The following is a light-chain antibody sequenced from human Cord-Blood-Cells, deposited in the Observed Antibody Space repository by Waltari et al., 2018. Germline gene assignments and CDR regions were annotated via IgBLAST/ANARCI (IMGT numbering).Light chain of an antibody. CDR1: SSDVGGYNY. CDR2: DVS. CDR3: SSYTSSSTLV. Sequence: QSALTQPASVSGSPGQSITISCPGTSSDVGGYNYVSWYQQHPGKAPKLMIYDVSNRPSGVSNRFSGSKSGNPASLTISGLQAEDEADYYCSSYTSSSTLVCGGGTKLTVL. J-gene: IGLJ3*02. V-gene: IGLV2-14*01.